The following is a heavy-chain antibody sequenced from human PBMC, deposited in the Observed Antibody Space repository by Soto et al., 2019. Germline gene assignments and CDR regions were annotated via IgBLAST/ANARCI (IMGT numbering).Heavy chain of an antibody. Sequence: EVQLLESGGGLVQPGGSLRLSCAASGFTFSSYAMSWVRQAPGKGLEWVSAISGSGGSTYYADSVKGRFTISRDISKNTLYLQMNSMRAEDTAVYYCAKSGYDFWSGYPSFDSWGQGTLVTVSS. J-gene: IGHJ4*02. CDR3: AKSGYDFWSGYPSFDS. V-gene: IGHV3-23*01. D-gene: IGHD3-3*01. CDR2: ISGSGGST. CDR1: GFTFSSYA.